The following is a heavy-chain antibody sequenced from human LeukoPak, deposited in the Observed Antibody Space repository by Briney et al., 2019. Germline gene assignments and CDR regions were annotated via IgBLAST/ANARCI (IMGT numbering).Heavy chain of an antibody. CDR1: GYTFTSYD. Sequence: ASVKVSCKASGYTFTSYDINWVRQATGQGLEWMGWMNPNSGNTGYAQKFQGRVTMTRNTSISTAYMELSSLRSEDTAVYYCARAQDFWSGYPFDYWGQGTLVTVSS. J-gene: IGHJ4*02. D-gene: IGHD3-3*01. CDR3: ARAQDFWSGYPFDY. V-gene: IGHV1-8*01. CDR2: MNPNSGNT.